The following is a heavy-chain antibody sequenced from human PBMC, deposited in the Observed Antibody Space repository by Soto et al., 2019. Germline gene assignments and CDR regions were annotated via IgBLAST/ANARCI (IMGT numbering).Heavy chain of an antibody. CDR2: ISGSGDST. J-gene: IGHJ5*02. Sequence: EVQLLESGGGLVQPGGSLRLSCAASGFNFSNYAMSWVRQAPGKGLEWVAGISGSGDSTFYADSLKGRFSISRDNSKNTLFLQVNSLRGEDTAVYYCSSDSGPWGQGTLVTVSS. D-gene: IGHD6-25*01. CDR1: GFNFSNYA. V-gene: IGHV3-23*01. CDR3: SSDSGP.